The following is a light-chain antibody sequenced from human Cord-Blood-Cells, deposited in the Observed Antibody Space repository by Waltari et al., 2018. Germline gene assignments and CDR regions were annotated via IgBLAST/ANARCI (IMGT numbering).Light chain of an antibody. CDR3: QQSYSTPFT. CDR1: QSISSY. J-gene: IGKJ3*01. V-gene: IGKV1-39*01. CDR2: AAS. Sequence: DIQMTQSPSSLSASVGDRVTITCRASQSISSYLNWYQQKPGKAPKLLIYAASSLQSGVPSRFSGSGAGTDFTLTNSSLQPEDFATYYCQQSYSTPFTCGPGTKVDIK.